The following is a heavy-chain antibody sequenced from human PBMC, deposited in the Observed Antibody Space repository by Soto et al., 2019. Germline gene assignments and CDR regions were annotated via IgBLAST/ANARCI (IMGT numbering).Heavy chain of an antibody. Sequence: EVQLVESGGGLVKPGGSLRLSCAASGFTFSNAWMNWVRQAPGKGLEWVGRIKSKTDGGTTDYAAPVKGRFTISRDDSKNTLYLQMNSLKTEDTAVYYCTTVFDEYYYDSSGYWPGGFDYWGQGTLVTVSS. D-gene: IGHD3-22*01. CDR1: GFTFSNAW. V-gene: IGHV3-15*07. J-gene: IGHJ4*02. CDR3: TTVFDEYYYDSSGYWPGGFDY. CDR2: IKSKTDGGTT.